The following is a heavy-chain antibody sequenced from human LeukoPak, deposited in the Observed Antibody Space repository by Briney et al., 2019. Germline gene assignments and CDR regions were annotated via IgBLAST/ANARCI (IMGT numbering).Heavy chain of an antibody. CDR1: GYTFTSYD. V-gene: IGHV1-8*01. CDR2: MNPNSGNT. CDR3: ARVRRRITIFGVAWYYFDY. D-gene: IGHD3-3*01. J-gene: IGHJ4*02. Sequence: ASVKVSCKASGYTFTSYDINWVRQATGQGLEWMGWMNPNSGNTGYAQKFQGRVTMTRNTSISTVYMELSSLRSEDTAVYYCARVRRRITIFGVAWYYFDYWGQGALVTVSS.